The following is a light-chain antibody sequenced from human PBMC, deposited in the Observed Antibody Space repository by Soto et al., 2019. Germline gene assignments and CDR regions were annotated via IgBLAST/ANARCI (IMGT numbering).Light chain of an antibody. V-gene: IGKV2-30*01. CDR3: MQGAHWPMYN. CDR1: QGLVFSDGYTY. J-gene: IGKJ2*01. Sequence: DVVMTQSPLSLPVTLGQPASISCRSSQGLVFSDGYTYLSWFQQRPGQSPRRLIYRVSDRDSGVPDRFSGSGSGTDFTLKISRVEADDVGIYYCMQGAHWPMYNFGQGTRLEI. CDR2: RVS.